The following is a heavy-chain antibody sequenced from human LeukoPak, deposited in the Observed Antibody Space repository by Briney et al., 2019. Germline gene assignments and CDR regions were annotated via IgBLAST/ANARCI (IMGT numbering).Heavy chain of an antibody. CDR1: GYTFIGYY. CDR3: ARDVPNDFWSNYYFYYFDY. CDR2: INPNSGGT. Sequence: GASVKVSCKASGYTFIGYYMHWVRQAPGQGLEWMGWINPNSGGTNYGQKFQGRVTMTRDTSISTAYMELRRLRSDDTAVYYCARDVPNDFWSNYYFYYFDYWGQGTLVTVSS. V-gene: IGHV1-2*02. D-gene: IGHD3-3*01. J-gene: IGHJ4*02.